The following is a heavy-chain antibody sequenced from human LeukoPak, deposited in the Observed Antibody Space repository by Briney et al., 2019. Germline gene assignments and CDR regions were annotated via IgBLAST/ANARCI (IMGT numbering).Heavy chain of an antibody. V-gene: IGHV4-4*07. CDR3: ARDRLGFRVDV. D-gene: IGHD3-10*01. J-gene: IGHJ6*04. CDR1: GGSISTYY. CDR2: INSNGNT. Sequence: SATLSLICTVSGGSISTYYWSWIRQPAGKGPEWIGRINSNGNTNYNPSLKSRVSMSVDTSKNHFSLNVSSVTAADTAVYYCARDRLGFRVDVWGEGTTVTVSS.